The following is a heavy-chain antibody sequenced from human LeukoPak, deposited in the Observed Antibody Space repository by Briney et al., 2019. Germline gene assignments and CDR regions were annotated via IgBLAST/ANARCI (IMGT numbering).Heavy chain of an antibody. V-gene: IGHV3-30*02. J-gene: IGHJ6*02. D-gene: IGHD6-25*01. CDR2: IWFDGSNK. CDR1: RFTFSSYG. CDR3: AKAATLEDYYGMDV. Sequence: GGSLRLSCAASRFTFSSYGMHWVRQAPGKGLEWVAVIWFDGSNKFYADSVKGRFTISRDNSKNTLYLQMNSLRAEDTAVYYCAKAATLEDYYGMDVWGQGTTVTVSS.